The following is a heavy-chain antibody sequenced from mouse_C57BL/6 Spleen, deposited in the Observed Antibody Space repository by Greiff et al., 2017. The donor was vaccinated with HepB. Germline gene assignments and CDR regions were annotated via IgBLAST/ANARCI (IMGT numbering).Heavy chain of an antibody. CDR1: GYTFTSYW. D-gene: IGHD1-1*01. CDR2: IDPSDSYT. J-gene: IGHJ3*01. CDR3: ARRGYYGSTAWFAY. V-gene: IGHV1-50*01. Sequence: QVQLQQSGAELVKPGASVKLSCKASGYTFTSYWMQWVKQRPGQGLEWIGEIDPSDSYTNYNQKFKGKATLTVDTSSSTAYMQLSSLTSEDSAVYYCARRGYYGSTAWFAYWGQGTLVTVSA.